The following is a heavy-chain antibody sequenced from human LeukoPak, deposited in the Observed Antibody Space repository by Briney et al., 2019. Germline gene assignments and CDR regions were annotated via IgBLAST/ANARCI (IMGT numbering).Heavy chain of an antibody. J-gene: IGHJ4*02. D-gene: IGHD2-2*01. CDR2: INPNSGGT. CDR3: ARAGYCSSTSCYYFDY. CDR1: GYTFTGYY. Sequence: ASVKVSCKASGYTFTGYYMHWVRQAPGQGLEWMGWINPNSGGTNYAQKFQGRVTMTRDTSISTAYMELSRLRSDDTAVYYCARAGYCSSTSCYYFDYWGQGTLVTVSS. V-gene: IGHV1-2*02.